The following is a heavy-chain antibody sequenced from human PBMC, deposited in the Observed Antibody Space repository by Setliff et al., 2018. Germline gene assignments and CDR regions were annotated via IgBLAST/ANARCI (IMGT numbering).Heavy chain of an antibody. J-gene: IGHJ4*02. CDR2: INPRAGTT. V-gene: IGHV1-46*03. Sequence: ASVKGSCKASGYTFTNYYINWVRQAPGQGLEWMGIINPRAGTTSYAQKLQGRVTMTRDTSTNTVYMELSSLRSEDTAVYYCARGGSPDCSTAGCRYGDYVYWGQGTQVTVSS. D-gene: IGHD2-2*01. CDR1: GYTFTNYY. CDR3: ARGGSPDCSTAGCRYGDYVY.